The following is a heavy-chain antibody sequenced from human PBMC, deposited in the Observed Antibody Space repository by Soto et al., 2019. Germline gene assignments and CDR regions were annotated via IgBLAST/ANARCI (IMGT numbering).Heavy chain of an antibody. V-gene: IGHV3-23*01. CDR1: GFTFSDYG. Sequence: EVQLLESGGGLVQPGGSLRLSCAASGFTFSDYGMRWVRQAPGKGLECVSTTSGSGDTTFSADSVKGRFTISRDNSANTLYLQMNSLRAEDTAVYYCAIFPFYWRPKGHQNVDYWGQGTLVSVSS. CDR3: AIFPFYWRPKGHQNVDY. J-gene: IGHJ4*02. D-gene: IGHD2-8*02. CDR2: TSGSGDTT.